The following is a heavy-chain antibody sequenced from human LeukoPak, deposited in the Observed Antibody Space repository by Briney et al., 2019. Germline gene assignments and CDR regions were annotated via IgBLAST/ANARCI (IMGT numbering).Heavy chain of an antibody. J-gene: IGHJ5*02. Sequence: SVKVSCKASGGTFSSYAISWVRRAPGQGLEWMGGIIPIFGTANYAQKFQGRVTITADESTSTAYMELSSLRSEDTAVYYCASGANQYNWFDPWGQGTLVTVSS. CDR3: ASGANQYNWFDP. CDR2: IIPIFGTA. CDR1: GGTFSSYA. V-gene: IGHV1-69*13. D-gene: IGHD1-14*01.